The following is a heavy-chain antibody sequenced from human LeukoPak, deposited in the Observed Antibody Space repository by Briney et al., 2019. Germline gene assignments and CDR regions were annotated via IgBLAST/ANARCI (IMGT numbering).Heavy chain of an antibody. CDR1: GGSISSGDYY. V-gene: IGHV4-30-4*01. Sequence: SQTLSLTCTVSGGSISSGDYYWSWIRQPPGKGLEWIGYIYYSGSTYYNPSLKSRVTISVDTSKNQFSLKLSSVTAADTAVYYCATHEKRVVPAALWGQGTLVTVSS. D-gene: IGHD2-2*01. CDR3: ATHEKRVVPAAL. CDR2: IYYSGST. J-gene: IGHJ4*02.